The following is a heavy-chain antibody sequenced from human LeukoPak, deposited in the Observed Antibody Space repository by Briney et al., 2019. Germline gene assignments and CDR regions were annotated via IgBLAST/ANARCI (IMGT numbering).Heavy chain of an antibody. CDR1: GYTFTSYD. V-gene: IGHV1-8*03. J-gene: IGHJ6*03. CDR3: ARGPDSSGSYYMDV. CDR2: MNPNSGNT. Sequence: ASVKVSCKASGYTFTSYDINWVRQATGQGLEWMGWMNPNSGNTGYVQKFQGRVTITRNTSISTAYMELSSLRSEDTAVYYCARGPDSSGSYYMDVWGKGTTVTVSS. D-gene: IGHD3-22*01.